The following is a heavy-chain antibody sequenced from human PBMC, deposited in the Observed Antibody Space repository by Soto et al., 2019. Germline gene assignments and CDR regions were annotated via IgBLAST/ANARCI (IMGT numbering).Heavy chain of an antibody. CDR1: GGTFSSYA. CDR3: ARGSSGSYRHYYYYGMDV. J-gene: IGHJ6*02. CDR2: IIPIFGTA. V-gene: IGHV1-69*13. Sequence: VASVKVSCKASGGTFSSYAISRVRQAPGQGLEWMGGIIPIFGTANYAQKFQGRVTITADESTSTAYMELSSLRSEDTAVYYCARGSSGSYRHYYYYGMDVWGQGTTVTVSS. D-gene: IGHD1-26*01.